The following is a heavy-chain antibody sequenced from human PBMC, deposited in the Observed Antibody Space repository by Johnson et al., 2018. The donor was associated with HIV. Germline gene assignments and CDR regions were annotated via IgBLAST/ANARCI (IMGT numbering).Heavy chain of an antibody. D-gene: IGHD3-16*01. J-gene: IGHJ3*02. CDR1: GFTFSSYA. Sequence: QVQLVESGGGVVQPGRSLRLSCAASGFTFSSYAMHWVRQAPGKGLEWVAVISYDGSNKYYADSVKGRFTISRDNSKNTLYLQMNSLRAEDTAVYYCAKGGRFDAFDIWGQGKMVTVSS. CDR2: ISYDGSNK. CDR3: AKGGRFDAFDI. V-gene: IGHV3-30*04.